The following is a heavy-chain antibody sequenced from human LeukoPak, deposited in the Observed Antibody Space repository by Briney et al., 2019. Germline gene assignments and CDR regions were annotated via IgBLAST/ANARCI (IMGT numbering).Heavy chain of an antibody. D-gene: IGHD2-2*02. CDR2: IIPIFGTA. CDR3: ARGVTQLLYPYYFDY. J-gene: IGHJ4*02. V-gene: IGHV1-69*05. CDR1: GGTFSSYA. Sequence: GASVKVSCKASGGTFSSYAISWVRQAPGQGLEWMGGIIPIFGTANYAQKFRGRVTITTDESTSTAYMELSSLRSEDTAAYYCARGVTQLLYPYYFDYWGQGTLVTVSS.